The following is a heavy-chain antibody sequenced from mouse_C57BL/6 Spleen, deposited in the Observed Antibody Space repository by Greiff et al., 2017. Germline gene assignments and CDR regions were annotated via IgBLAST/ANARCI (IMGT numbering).Heavy chain of an antibody. V-gene: IGHV5-9*01. D-gene: IGHD2-4*01. CDR2: LSGGGGNT. CDR1: GFTFSSYT. Sequence: EVKLMESGGGLVKPGGSLKLSCAASGFTFSSYTMSWVRQTPEKRLEWVATLSGGGGNTYYPDSVKGRFTISRDNAKNTLYLQMSSLRSEDTALYYCARQGYYEDAMDYWGQGTSVTVSS. CDR3: ARQGYYEDAMDY. J-gene: IGHJ4*01.